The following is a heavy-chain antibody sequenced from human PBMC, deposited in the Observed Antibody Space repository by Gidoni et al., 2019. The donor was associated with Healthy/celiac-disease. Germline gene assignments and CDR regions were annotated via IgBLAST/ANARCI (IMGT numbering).Heavy chain of an antibody. J-gene: IGHJ3*02. CDR3: ARDQGMSVGYGGNTDPLDAFDI. CDR2: LIPIFGTA. D-gene: IGHD4-17*01. V-gene: IGHV1-69*01. CDR1: GGTFSSSA. Sequence: QVQLVQSGAEVKKPGSSVKVSCKASGGTFSSSAISWVRQDPGQGLEWMGGLIPIFGTANYAQKFQGRVTITADESTSTAYMELSSLRSEDTAVYYCARDQGMSVGYGGNTDPLDAFDIWGQGTMVTVSS.